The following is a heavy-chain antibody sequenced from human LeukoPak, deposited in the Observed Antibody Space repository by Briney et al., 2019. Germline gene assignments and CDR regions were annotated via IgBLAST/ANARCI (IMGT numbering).Heavy chain of an antibody. V-gene: IGHV3-9*01. J-gene: IGHJ6*02. Sequence: GGSLRLSCAASGFTFDDYAMHWVRQAPGKGLEWVSGISWNSGSIGYADSVKGRFTISRDNAKNSLYLQMNSLRAEDTALYYCAKDTAMVYYYYGMDVWGQGTTVTVSS. CDR2: ISWNSGSI. CDR3: AKDTAMVYYYYGMDV. CDR1: GFTFDDYA. D-gene: IGHD5-18*01.